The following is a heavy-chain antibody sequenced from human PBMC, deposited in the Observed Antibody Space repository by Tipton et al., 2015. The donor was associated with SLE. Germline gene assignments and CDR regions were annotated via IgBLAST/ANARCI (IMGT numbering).Heavy chain of an antibody. D-gene: IGHD1-1*01. CDR2: IYPGGDT. J-gene: IGHJ6*03. V-gene: IGHV4-38-2*02. CDR3: ARAPGLERSYYYYYYMDV. Sequence: FLTCTVSGYSIGSGHYWGWIRQPPGEGLEWIGSIYPGGDTYYTPSLRGRVSISVDTSKNQFSLKLSSVTAADTAVYYCARAPGLERSYYYYYYMDVWAKGTTVTVSS. CDR1: GYSIGSGHY.